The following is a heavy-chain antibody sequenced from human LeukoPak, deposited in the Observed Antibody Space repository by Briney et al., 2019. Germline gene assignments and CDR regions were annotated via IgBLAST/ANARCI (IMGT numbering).Heavy chain of an antibody. CDR3: AREQYCSSTSCYFPLGAFDI. J-gene: IGHJ3*02. D-gene: IGHD2-2*01. CDR1: GGTFSSYA. CDR2: IIPILGIA. V-gene: IGHV1-69*04. Sequence: GASVKVSCKASGGTFSSYAISWVRQAPGQGLEWMGRIIPILGIANYAQKFQGRVTITADKSTSIAYMELSSLRSEDTAVYYCAREQYCSSTSCYFPLGAFDIWGQGTMVTVSS.